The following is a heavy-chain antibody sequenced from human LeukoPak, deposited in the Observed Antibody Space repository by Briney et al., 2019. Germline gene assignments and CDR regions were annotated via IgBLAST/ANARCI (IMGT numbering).Heavy chain of an antibody. V-gene: IGHV4-59*01. CDR3: ARTASTVTTAIDY. CDR1: GGSIRVYY. J-gene: IGHJ4*02. Sequence: PSETLSLTCTVSGGSIRVYYWSWIRQPPGKGLEWIGYIDYSGSTNYNPSLKSRVTISVDTSKNQFSLRLRYVTAADTAVYYCARTASTVTTAIDYWGQGTLVTVSS. D-gene: IGHD4-17*01. CDR2: IDYSGST.